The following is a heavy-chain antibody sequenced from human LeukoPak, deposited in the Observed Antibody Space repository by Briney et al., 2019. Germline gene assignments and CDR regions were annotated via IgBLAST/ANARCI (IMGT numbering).Heavy chain of an antibody. CDR3: ARGSIYDSKVQGAIDI. CDR1: GGTFSSYA. D-gene: IGHD3-22*01. Sequence: SVKVSCKASGGTFSSYAISWVRQAPGQGLEWMGGIIPIFGTANYAQKFQGRVTITTDESTSTAYMELSSLRSEDTAVYYCARGSIYDSKVQGAIDICGQGTMVTVSS. J-gene: IGHJ3*02. V-gene: IGHV1-69*05. CDR2: IIPIFGTA.